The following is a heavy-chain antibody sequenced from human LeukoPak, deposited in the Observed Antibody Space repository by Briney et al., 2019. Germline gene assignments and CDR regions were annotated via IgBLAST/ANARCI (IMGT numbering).Heavy chain of an antibody. V-gene: IGHV4-39*07. J-gene: IGHJ4*02. D-gene: IGHD3-9*01. CDR1: GAASISGSYY. Sequence: PSETLSLTCTVSGAASISGSYYWGWIRQPPGKGLEWIGSIHYSGSTYYNPSLKSRVTISGDASKKQFSLKLSSVTAADTAVYYCARGHYDILTGYYLDYWGQGTLVTVSS. CDR2: IHYSGST. CDR3: ARGHYDILTGYYLDY.